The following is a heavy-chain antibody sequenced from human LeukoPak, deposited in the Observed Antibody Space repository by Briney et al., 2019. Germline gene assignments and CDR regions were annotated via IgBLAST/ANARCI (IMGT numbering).Heavy chain of an antibody. CDR1: GFTFSSYT. J-gene: IGHJ6*04. Sequence: PGGSLRLSCAASGFTFSSYTMNWVRQAPGKGLEWVSYISSSSSPIYYADSVKGRFTISRDNAKNSLYLQMNSLRAEDTAVYYCAELGITMIGGVWGKGTTVTISS. CDR2: ISSSSSPI. D-gene: IGHD3-10*02. CDR3: AELGITMIGGV. V-gene: IGHV3-48*04.